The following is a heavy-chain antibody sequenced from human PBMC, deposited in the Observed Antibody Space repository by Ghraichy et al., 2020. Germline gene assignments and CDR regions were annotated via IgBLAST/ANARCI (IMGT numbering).Heavy chain of an antibody. CDR1: GFTFSSYW. V-gene: IGHV3-7*03. D-gene: IGHD2-15*01. CDR3: ARIFGYCSGGSCYSYYDY. J-gene: IGHJ4*02. CDR2: IKQDGSEK. Sequence: GGSLRLSCAASGFTFSSYWMSWVRQAPGKGLEWVANIKQDGSEKYYVDSVKGRFTISRDNAKNSLYLQMNSLRAEDTAVYYCARIFGYCSGGSCYSYYDYWGQGTLVTVSS.